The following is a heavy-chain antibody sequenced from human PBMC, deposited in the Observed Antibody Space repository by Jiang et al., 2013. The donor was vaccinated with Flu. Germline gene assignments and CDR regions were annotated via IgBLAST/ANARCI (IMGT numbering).Heavy chain of an antibody. CDR2: IYYSGNT. CDR1: GGSISTSGYY. D-gene: IGHD5-12*01. Sequence: LLKPSETLSLTCTVSGGSISTSGYYWGWIRQPPGKGLEWIGSIYYSGNTYYNPSLKSRVTISVDTSKNQFSLKLKSVTAADTAVYYCARHVRRAVPPAMRNSGYDPNWFDPWGQGTLVTVSS. CDR3: ARHVRRAVPPAMRNSGYDPNWFDP. V-gene: IGHV4-39*07. J-gene: IGHJ5*02.